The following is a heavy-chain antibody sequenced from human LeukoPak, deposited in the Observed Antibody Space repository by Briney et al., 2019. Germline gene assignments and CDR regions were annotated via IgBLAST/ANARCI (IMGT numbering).Heavy chain of an antibody. V-gene: IGHV3-30*02. D-gene: IGHD3-10*02. CDR2: IRYVGINK. J-gene: IGHJ6*04. Sequence: GGSLRLSCAASGFTFSTYGMHWVRQAPAKGLEGVSFIRYVGINKYYADSVKGRFTISRDNSKNTLYLQMNSLRAEDTAVYYCAELGITMIGGVWGKGTTVTISS. CDR3: AELGITMIGGV. CDR1: GFTFSTYG.